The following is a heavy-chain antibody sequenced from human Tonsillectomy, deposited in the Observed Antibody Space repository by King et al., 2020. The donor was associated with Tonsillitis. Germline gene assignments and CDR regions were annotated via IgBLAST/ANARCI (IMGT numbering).Heavy chain of an antibody. CDR3: ARAPNPVYYYDSSGAYFDY. CDR1: GGSISSSVYY. V-gene: IGHV4-31*03. J-gene: IGHJ4*02. CDR2: IYYSDNT. Sequence: QVQLQESGPGLVKPSQTLSLTCTVSGGSISSSVYYWTWIRQRPGKGLEWIGYIYYSDNTHYNPSLKSRVTISVDTSKNQFSLKLSSVTAADTAVYYCARAPNPVYYYDSSGAYFDYWGQGTLVTVSS. D-gene: IGHD3-22*01.